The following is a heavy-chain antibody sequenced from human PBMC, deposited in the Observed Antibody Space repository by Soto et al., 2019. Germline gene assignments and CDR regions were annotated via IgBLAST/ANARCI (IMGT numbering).Heavy chain of an antibody. CDR2: IYYSGST. CDR3: ARTYYDFWSGYLGVLSYYMDV. J-gene: IGHJ6*03. V-gene: IGHV4-31*03. CDR1: GGSISSGGYH. Sequence: SETLSLTCTVSGGSISSGGYHWSWIRQHPGKGLEWIGYIYYSGSTYYNPSLKSRVTISVDTSKNQFSLKLSSVTAADTAVYYCARTYYDFWSGYLGVLSYYMDVWGKGTTVTVSS. D-gene: IGHD3-3*01.